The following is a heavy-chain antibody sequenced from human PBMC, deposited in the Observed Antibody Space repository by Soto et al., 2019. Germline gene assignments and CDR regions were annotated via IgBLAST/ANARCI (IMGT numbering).Heavy chain of an antibody. CDR1: GFTFSSSL. CDR2: INSGASNT. V-gene: IGHV3-74*01. Sequence: PGGSLRLSCAASGFTFSSSLMHWVRQAPGKGLVWVSRINSGASNTNYADSVKGRFTISRDNAKNTLYLQMDSLTAEDTAVYYCARGPSGWFGYDYWGQGTLVTVSS. J-gene: IGHJ4*02. D-gene: IGHD6-19*01. CDR3: ARGPSGWFGYDY.